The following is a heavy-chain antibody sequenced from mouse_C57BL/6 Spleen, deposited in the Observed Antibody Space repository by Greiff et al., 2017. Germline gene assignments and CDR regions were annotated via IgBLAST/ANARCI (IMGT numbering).Heavy chain of an antibody. D-gene: IGHD1-1*01. V-gene: IGHV5-6*01. CDR3: SRLGGSSSYAMDY. J-gene: IGHJ4*01. CDR1: GFTFSSYG. CDR2: ISSGGSYT. Sequence: EVNVVESGGDLVKPGGSLKLSCAASGFTFSSYGMSWVRQTPDKRLEWVATISSGGSYTYYPDSVKGRFTISRDNAKNTLYLQMSSLKSEDTAMYYCSRLGGSSSYAMDYWGQGTSVTVSS.